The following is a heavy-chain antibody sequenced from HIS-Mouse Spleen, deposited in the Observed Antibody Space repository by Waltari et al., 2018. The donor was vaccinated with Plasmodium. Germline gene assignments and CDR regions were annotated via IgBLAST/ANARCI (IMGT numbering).Heavy chain of an antibody. CDR1: GGSFSDYY. CDR2: INHSGST. V-gene: IGHV4-34*01. CDR3: ARGRVLGTSSGYFDL. J-gene: IGHJ2*01. Sequence: QVQLQQWGAGLLKPSETLSLTCAVYGGSFSDYYGRWISHPPGKGLKWIGEINHSGSTNYNPSLKSRVTISVDTSKNQFSLKRSSVTAADTAVYYCARGRVLGTSSGYFDLWGRGTLVTVSS. D-gene: IGHD3-10*01.